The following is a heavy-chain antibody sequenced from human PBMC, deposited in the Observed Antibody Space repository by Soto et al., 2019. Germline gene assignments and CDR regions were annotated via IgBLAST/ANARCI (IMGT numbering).Heavy chain of an antibody. Sequence: ASVKVSCKASGYTFTSYGISWVRQAPGQGLEWMGWISAYNGNTNYAQKLQGRVTMTTDTSTSTAYMELRSLRSDDTAVYYCARAGDYDFWSGYYSPPYYYYGMDVWGQGTTVTVSS. CDR3: ARAGDYDFWSGYYSPPYYYYGMDV. CDR1: GYTFTSYG. V-gene: IGHV1-18*01. J-gene: IGHJ6*02. D-gene: IGHD3-3*01. CDR2: ISAYNGNT.